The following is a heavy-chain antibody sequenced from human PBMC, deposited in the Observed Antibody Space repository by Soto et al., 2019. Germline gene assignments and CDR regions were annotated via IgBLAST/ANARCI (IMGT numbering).Heavy chain of an antibody. V-gene: IGHV1-69*01. CDR2: IIPIFGTA. CDR1: GGTFSSYA. Sequence: QVQLVQSGAEVKKPGSSVKVSCKASGGTFSSYAISWVRQAPGQGLERMGGIIPIFGTANYAQKFQGRVTITAEESTSTAYMELSSLRSEDTAVYYCARSTRDSSSWYGGDYYYYGMDVWGQGTTVTVSS. D-gene: IGHD6-13*01. CDR3: ARSTRDSSSWYGGDYYYYGMDV. J-gene: IGHJ6*02.